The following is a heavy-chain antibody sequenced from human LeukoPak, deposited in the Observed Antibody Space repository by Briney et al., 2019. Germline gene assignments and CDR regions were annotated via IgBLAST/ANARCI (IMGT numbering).Heavy chain of an antibody. V-gene: IGHV4-59*01. J-gene: IGHJ4*02. D-gene: IGHD2-21*02. Sequence: ASETLSLTCAVSGGSISTYYWSWIRQPPGKGLEWMGSISYSGTTNYNPSFKSRVTISLDTSKNQVSLNLTSVTAADTAVYYCARRSCGGDDCFPFDYWGQGTLVAVCS. CDR3: ARRSCGGDDCFPFDY. CDR2: ISYSGTT. CDR1: GGSISTYY.